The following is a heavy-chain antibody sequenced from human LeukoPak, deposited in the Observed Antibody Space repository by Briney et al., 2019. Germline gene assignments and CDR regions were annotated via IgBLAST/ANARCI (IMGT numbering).Heavy chain of an antibody. CDR3: ARRKTTYYYGSGPFDP. CDR2: INHSGST. D-gene: IGHD3-10*01. J-gene: IGHJ5*02. CDR1: GGSFSGYY. V-gene: IGHV4-34*01. Sequence: SGTLSLTCAVYGGSFSGYYWSWIRQPPGKGLEWIGEINHSGSTNYNPSLKSRVTISVDTSKKQFSLKLSSVTAADTAVYYCARRKTTYYYGSGPFDPWGQGTLVTVSS.